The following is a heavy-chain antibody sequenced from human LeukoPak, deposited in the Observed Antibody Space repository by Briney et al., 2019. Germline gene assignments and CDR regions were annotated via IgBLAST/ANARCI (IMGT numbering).Heavy chain of an antibody. D-gene: IGHD3-10*01. J-gene: IGHJ4*02. CDR1: GFTVSSNY. CDR2: IYSGGST. V-gene: IGHV3-53*01. Sequence: GGSLRLSCAASGFTVSSNYMSWVRQAPGKGLEWVSVIYSGGSTYCADSVKGRFTISRDNSKNTLYLQMNSLRAEATAVYYCARDGAGRRFFDYWGQGTLVTVSS. CDR3: ARDGAGRRFFDY.